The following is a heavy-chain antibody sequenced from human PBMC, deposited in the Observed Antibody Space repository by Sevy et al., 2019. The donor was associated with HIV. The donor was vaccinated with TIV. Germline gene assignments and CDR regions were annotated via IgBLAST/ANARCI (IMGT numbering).Heavy chain of an antibody. CDR3: ARGPWLRYCDSSGYRPGGYYYGMDV. J-gene: IGHJ6*02. V-gene: IGHV4-59*01. D-gene: IGHD3-22*01. CDR2: IFYSGTT. Sequence: SETLSLTCTVSGGPISSNYWSWIRQPPGKGLEWIGYIFYSGTTNYNPSLKSRVTISVDTSKNLFSLKLSSVTAADTAVYYCARGPWLRYCDSSGYRPGGYYYGMDVWGQGTTVTVSS. CDR1: GGPISSNY.